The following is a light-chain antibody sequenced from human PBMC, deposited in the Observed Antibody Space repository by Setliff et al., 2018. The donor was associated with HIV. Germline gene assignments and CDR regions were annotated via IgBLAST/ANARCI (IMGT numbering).Light chain of an antibody. V-gene: IGKV3-11*01. CDR1: QSVSSY. CDR3: QQRSNWPPLT. J-gene: IGKJ4*01. Sequence: EIVLTQSPATLSLSPGERATLSCRASQSVSSYLAWYQQKPGQAPRLLIYDASNRATGVPARFSGSGSGTDFTLTISSLEPEDFAVYHCQQRSNWPPLTFGGGTKV. CDR2: DAS.